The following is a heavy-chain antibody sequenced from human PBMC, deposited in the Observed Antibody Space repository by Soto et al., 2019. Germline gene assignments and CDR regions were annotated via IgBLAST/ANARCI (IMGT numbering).Heavy chain of an antibody. CDR2: IIPIFGTA. Sequence: QVQLVQSGAEVKKPGSSVKVSCKASGGTFSSYAISWVRQAPGQGLEWMGGIIPIFGTANYAQKFQGRVTSTADESTSTAYMELSSLRSEDTAVYYCARVVLPGQQLVMGWFDPWGQGTLVTVSS. V-gene: IGHV1-69*12. CDR3: ARVVLPGQQLVMGWFDP. J-gene: IGHJ5*02. D-gene: IGHD6-13*01. CDR1: GGTFSSYA.